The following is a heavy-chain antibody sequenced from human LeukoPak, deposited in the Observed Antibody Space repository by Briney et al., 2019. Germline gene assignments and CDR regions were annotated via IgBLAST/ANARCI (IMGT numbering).Heavy chain of an antibody. Sequence: GGSLRLSCAASGFTFSSYAMSWVRQAPGKGLEWVSAISGSGGSTYYADSVKGRFTISRDNSKNTLYLQMNSLRAEDTAVYYCAKGGEDPRIVVVTAIYFDYWGQGTLVTVSS. V-gene: IGHV3-23*01. D-gene: IGHD2-21*02. CDR1: GFTFSSYA. CDR3: AKGGEDPRIVVVTAIYFDY. CDR2: ISGSGGST. J-gene: IGHJ4*02.